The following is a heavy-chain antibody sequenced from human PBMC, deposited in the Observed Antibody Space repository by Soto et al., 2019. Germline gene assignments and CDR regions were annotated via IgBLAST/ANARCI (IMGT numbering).Heavy chain of an antibody. D-gene: IGHD5-18*01. J-gene: IGHJ5*02. V-gene: IGHV3-33*01. CDR3: ARAPWKQLWFGSGFDP. Sequence: QVQLVESGGGVVQPGRSLRLSCAASGFTFSSYGMHWVRQAPGKGLEWVAVIWYDGSNKYYADSVKGRFTISRDNSKNTLYLQMNSLKDEDTAVYYCARAPWKQLWFGSGFDPWGKGPLVTVS. CDR1: GFTFSSYG. CDR2: IWYDGSNK.